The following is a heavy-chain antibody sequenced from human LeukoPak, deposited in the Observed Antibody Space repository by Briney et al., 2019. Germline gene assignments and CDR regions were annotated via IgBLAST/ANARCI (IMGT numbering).Heavy chain of an antibody. J-gene: IGHJ4*02. CDR1: GFTFSSYG. V-gene: IGHV3-30*02. CDR3: AKEQDTAMAIDY. D-gene: IGHD5-18*01. CDR2: IRYDGSNK. Sequence: PGGSLRLSCAASGFTFSSYGMHWVRQAPGKGLEWVAFIRYDGSNKYYADSVMGRFTISRDNSKNTLYLQMNSLRAEDTAVYYCAKEQDTAMAIDYWGQGTLVTVSS.